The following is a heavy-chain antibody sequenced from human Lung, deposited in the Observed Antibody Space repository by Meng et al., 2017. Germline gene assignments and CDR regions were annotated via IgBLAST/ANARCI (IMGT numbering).Heavy chain of an antibody. CDR3: VRRIEYSSSSGY. J-gene: IGHJ4*02. V-gene: IGHV3-23*04. CDR1: GFTFSSYA. Sequence: EVQRVEAGGGVGQPGGAPRLAWVASGFTFSSYAMTWGRQAPGKGLEWVSSISGSGGSTYYADSVRGRFTISRDNSKNTVYLQMNSLRAEDTAIYYCVRRIEYSSSSGYWGQGTLVTVSS. CDR2: ISGSGGST. D-gene: IGHD6-6*01.